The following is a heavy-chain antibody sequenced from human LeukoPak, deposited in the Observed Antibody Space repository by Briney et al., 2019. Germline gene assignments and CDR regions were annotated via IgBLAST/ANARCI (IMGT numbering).Heavy chain of an antibody. CDR2: ISSSRSYI. V-gene: IGHV3-21*04. Sequence: PGGSLRLSCAASGFTFSSYSMNWVRQAPGKGLEWVSSISSSRSYIYYADSVKGRFTISRDNAKNSLYLQMNSLRAEDTAVYYCAEWGDCDGLTGYYVSDYWGQGTLVTVSS. CDR3: AEWGDCDGLTGYYVSDY. J-gene: IGHJ4*02. D-gene: IGHD3-9*01. CDR1: GFTFSSYS.